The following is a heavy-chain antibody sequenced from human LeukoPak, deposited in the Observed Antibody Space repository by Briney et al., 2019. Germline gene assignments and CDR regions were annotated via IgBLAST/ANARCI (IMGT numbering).Heavy chain of an antibody. J-gene: IGHJ4*02. D-gene: IGHD3-16*01. V-gene: IGHV3-9*01. CDR1: GFPFDDYA. CDR2: ISWYSGSI. CDR3: ARDITGLSVYYFDY. Sequence: GGSLRLSCAASGFPFDDYAMHCVRPAPGKGLEWVSGISWYSGSIGYVDPVTSRFTISSDNAQNSLYLQMNSLRAEDTAVCYCARDITGLSVYYFDYWGQGTLVTVSS.